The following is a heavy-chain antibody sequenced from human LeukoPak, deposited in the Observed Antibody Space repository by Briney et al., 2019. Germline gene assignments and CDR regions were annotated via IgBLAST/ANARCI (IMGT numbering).Heavy chain of an antibody. CDR2: IYHSGTT. V-gene: IGHV4-38-2*02. CDR1: GYSITSGFF. D-gene: IGHD3-22*01. J-gene: IGHJ6*03. CDR3: TRGSIAYYYMDV. Sequence: PSETLSLTCIVSGYSITSGFFWGWIRQPPGKGLEWVGSIYHSGTTYYNPSLKSRLSISVDTSKNHFSLKLASVTAADTAVYYCTRGSIAYYYMDVWGKGTTVTISS.